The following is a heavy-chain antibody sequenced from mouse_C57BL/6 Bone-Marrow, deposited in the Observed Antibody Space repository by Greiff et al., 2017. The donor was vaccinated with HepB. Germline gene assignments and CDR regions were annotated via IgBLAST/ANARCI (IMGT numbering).Heavy chain of an antibody. CDR3: THLTF. Sequence: DVMLVESGGGLVQPGGSMKLSCVASGFTFSNYWMNWVRQSPEKGLEWVAQIRLKSDNYATHYAESVKGRFTISRDDSKSSVYLQMHNLRAEDTGIYYCTHLTFWGQGTTLTVSS. CDR1: GFTFSNYW. D-gene: IGHD1-1*01. V-gene: IGHV6-3*01. J-gene: IGHJ2*01. CDR2: IRLKSDNYAT.